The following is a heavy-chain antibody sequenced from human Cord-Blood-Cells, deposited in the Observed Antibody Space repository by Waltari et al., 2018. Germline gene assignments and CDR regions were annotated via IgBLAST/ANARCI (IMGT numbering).Heavy chain of an antibody. CDR3: ARSPMVRGVIDY. CDR2: IYHSGST. V-gene: IGHV4-4*02. CDR1: GGSISSSNW. J-gene: IGHJ4*02. D-gene: IGHD3-10*01. Sequence: QVQLQESGPGLVKPSGTLSLTCAVSGGSISSSNWWSWVSQPPGKGLEWIGEIYHSGSTNYNPSLKSRVTISVDTSKNQFSLKLSSVTAADTAVYYCARSPMVRGVIDYWGQGTLVTVSS.